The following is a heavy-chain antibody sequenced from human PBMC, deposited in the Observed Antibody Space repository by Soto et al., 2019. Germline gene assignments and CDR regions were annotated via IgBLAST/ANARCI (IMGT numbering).Heavy chain of an antibody. Sequence: ASVKVSCKASGYTFTSYGISWVRQAPGQGLEWMGWISAYNGNTNYAQKLQGRVTMTTDTSTSTAYMELRSLRSDDTAVYYCARCPYSSSYPYYYSYGMDVWGQGTTVTVSS. CDR1: GYTFTSYG. D-gene: IGHD6-6*01. J-gene: IGHJ6*02. V-gene: IGHV1-18*01. CDR3: ARCPYSSSYPYYYSYGMDV. CDR2: ISAYNGNT.